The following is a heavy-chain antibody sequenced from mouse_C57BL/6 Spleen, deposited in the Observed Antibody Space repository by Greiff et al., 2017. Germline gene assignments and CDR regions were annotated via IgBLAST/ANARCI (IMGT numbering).Heavy chain of an antibody. D-gene: IGHD1-1*01. J-gene: IGHJ1*03. CDR1: GYTFTSYW. CDR3: ARNYYGSSGDWYFDV. Sequence: VQLQQSGAELAKPGASVKLSCKASGYTFTSYWMHWVKQRPGQGLEWIGYINPSSGYTKYNQKFNDKATLTADKSSSTAYMQLSSLTYEDSAVYYCARNYYGSSGDWYFDVWGTGTTVTVSS. CDR2: INPSSGYT. V-gene: IGHV1-7*01.